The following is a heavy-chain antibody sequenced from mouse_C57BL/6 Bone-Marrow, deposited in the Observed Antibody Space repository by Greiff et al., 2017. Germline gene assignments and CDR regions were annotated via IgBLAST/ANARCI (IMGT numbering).Heavy chain of an antibody. V-gene: IGHV1-63*01. Sequence: VKLQESGAELVRPGTSVKMSCKASGYTFTNYWIGWAKQRPGHGLEWIGDIYPGGGCTNYNEKFKGKATLTADKSSSTAYMQFSSLTSEDSAIYYCALRQLRPYFDYWGQGTTLTVSS. CDR1: GYTFTNYW. J-gene: IGHJ2*01. CDR3: ALRQLRPYFDY. D-gene: IGHD3-2*02. CDR2: IYPGGGCT.